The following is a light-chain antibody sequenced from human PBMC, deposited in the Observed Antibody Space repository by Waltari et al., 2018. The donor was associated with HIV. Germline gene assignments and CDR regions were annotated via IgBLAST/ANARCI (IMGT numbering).Light chain of an antibody. Sequence: QSALTQPASVSGSPGQSLTISCTGSSSYVGTYSLVSWYQHHPRKAPKLMIYEGNKRPSGVSNRFSGSKSGNTASLTISGLQAEDEADYYCSSYTSFSTVLFGGGTKLTVL. CDR2: EGN. CDR3: SSYTSFSTVL. J-gene: IGLJ2*01. V-gene: IGLV2-23*03. CDR1: SSYVGTYSL.